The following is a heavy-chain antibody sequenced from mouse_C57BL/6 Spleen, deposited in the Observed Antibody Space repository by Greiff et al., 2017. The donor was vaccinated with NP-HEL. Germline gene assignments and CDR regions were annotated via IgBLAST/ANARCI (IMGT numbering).Heavy chain of an antibody. CDR1: GYSITSGYY. V-gene: IGHV3-6*01. Sequence: EVQLQQSGPGLVKPSQSLSLTCSVTGYSITSGYYWNWIRQFPGNKLEWMGYISYDGSNNYNPSLKNRISITRDTSKNQLFLKLNSVTTEDTATYYCATGILSPYYAMDYWGQGTSVTVSS. CDR3: ATGILSPYYAMDY. J-gene: IGHJ4*01. CDR2: ISYDGSN.